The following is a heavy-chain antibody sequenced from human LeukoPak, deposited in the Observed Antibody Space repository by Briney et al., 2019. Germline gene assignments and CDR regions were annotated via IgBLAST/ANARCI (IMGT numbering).Heavy chain of an antibody. Sequence: GGSLRLSCTVSGFTVSSNSMSWVRQAPGKGLEWVSFIYSDNTHYSDSVKGRFTISRDNSKNTLYLQMNSLRAEDTAVYYCAKIPLSSVRGIYWGQGTLVTVSS. D-gene: IGHD3-10*01. CDR1: GFTVSSNS. J-gene: IGHJ4*02. V-gene: IGHV3-53*01. CDR2: IYSDNT. CDR3: AKIPLSSVRGIY.